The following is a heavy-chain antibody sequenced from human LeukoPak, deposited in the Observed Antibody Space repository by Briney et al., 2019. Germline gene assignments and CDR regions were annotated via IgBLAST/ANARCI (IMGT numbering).Heavy chain of an antibody. V-gene: IGHV4-39*01. J-gene: IGHJ6*02. CDR2: IYYSGNT. Sequence: EWIGSIYYSGNTYYNPSLKSRVTISVDTSKNQFSLKLSSVTAADTAVYYCARLHYYYGMDVWGQGTTVTVSS. CDR3: ARLHYYYGMDV.